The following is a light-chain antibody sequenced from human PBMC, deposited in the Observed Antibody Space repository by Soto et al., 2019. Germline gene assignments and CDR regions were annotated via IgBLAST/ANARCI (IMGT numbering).Light chain of an antibody. CDR2: GAS. V-gene: IGKV3D-11*01. J-gene: IGKJ5*01. Sequence: EIAFKQYQGTLSLSPGERATLSFRASQGVSNNYLAWYQQKPGQAPRLLIYGASNRATGIPARFTGSGSETDFTLTISSLEPEDFAVYYCQQRKNWQVTFGQGNDRRL. CDR3: QQRKNWQVT. CDR1: QGVSNNY.